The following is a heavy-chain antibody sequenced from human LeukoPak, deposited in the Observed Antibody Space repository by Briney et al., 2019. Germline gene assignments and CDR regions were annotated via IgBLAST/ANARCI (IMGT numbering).Heavy chain of an antibody. J-gene: IGHJ5*02. CDR1: GFTFSSYA. Sequence: PGGSLRLSCAASGFTFSSYAMSWVRQAPGKGPEWVSAISGSGGSTYYANSVKGWFTISRDNSKNTLYLQMNSLRAEDTAVYYCAKEGYYGSGNWFDPWGQGTLVTVSS. CDR3: AKEGYYGSGNWFDP. D-gene: IGHD3-10*01. V-gene: IGHV3-23*01. CDR2: ISGSGGST.